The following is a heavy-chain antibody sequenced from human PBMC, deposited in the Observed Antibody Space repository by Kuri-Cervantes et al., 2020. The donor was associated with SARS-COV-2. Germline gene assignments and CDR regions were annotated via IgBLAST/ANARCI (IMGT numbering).Heavy chain of an antibody. CDR2: IKQDGSEK. D-gene: IGHD3-3*01. CDR3: AREFFGVVNGYFDY. V-gene: IGHV3-7*01. J-gene: IGHJ4*02. CDR1: GFTFSSYW. Sequence: GGSLRPSCAASGFTFSSYWRSWVRQAPGKGLEWVANIKQDGSEKYYVDSVKGRFTISRDNAKNSLYLQMNSLRAEDTAVYYCAREFFGVVNGYFDYWGQGTLVTVSS.